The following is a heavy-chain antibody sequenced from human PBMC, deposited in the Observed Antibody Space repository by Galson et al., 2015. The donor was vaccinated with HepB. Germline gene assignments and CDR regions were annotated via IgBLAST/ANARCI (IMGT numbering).Heavy chain of an antibody. CDR1: GGTFSSYA. Sequence: QSGAEVKKPGESLRISCKASGGTFSSYAISWVRQAPGQGLEWMGRIIPILGIANYAQKFQGRVTITADKSTSTAYMELSSLRSEDTAVYYCARDRGGYSGYDYPYYYYGMDVWGQGTTVTVSS. CDR3: ARDRGGYSGYDYPYYYYGMDV. CDR2: IIPILGIA. V-gene: IGHV1-69*04. J-gene: IGHJ6*02. D-gene: IGHD5-12*01.